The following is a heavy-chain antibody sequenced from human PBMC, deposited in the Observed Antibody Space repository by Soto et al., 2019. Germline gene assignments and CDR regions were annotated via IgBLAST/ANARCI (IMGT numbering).Heavy chain of an antibody. J-gene: IGHJ4*02. Sequence: EVQLVESGGGLVQPGRSLRLSCAASGFTFDDYAMHWVRQAPGKGLEWVSGISWNSGSIGYADSVKGRFTISRDNAKNSLDLQMNSLRAEDTALCYCALSSGGWTWCVDYWGQGTLVTVSS. D-gene: IGHD2-8*02. V-gene: IGHV3-9*01. CDR2: ISWNSGSI. CDR1: GFTFDDYA. CDR3: ALSSGGWTWCVDY.